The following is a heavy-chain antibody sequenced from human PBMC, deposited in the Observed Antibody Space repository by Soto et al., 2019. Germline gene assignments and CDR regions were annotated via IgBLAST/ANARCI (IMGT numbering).Heavy chain of an antibody. D-gene: IGHD6-13*01. CDR3: ARVSSASGWYTDY. J-gene: IGHJ4*02. V-gene: IGHV3-48*02. Sequence: PGGSLRLSCAASGFTFSSYSMNWVRQAPGKGLEWFSYISSSSSTIYYADSVKGRFTISRDNAKNSLYLQMNSLRDDDTAVYYCARVSSASGWYTDYWGQGT. CDR2: ISSSSSTI. CDR1: GFTFSSYS.